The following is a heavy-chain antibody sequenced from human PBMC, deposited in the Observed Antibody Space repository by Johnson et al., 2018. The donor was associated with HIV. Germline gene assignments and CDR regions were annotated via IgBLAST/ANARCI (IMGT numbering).Heavy chain of an antibody. CDR1: GFTFSSYA. CDR2: ISWNSGSI. V-gene: IGHV3-9*01. CDR3: ARATVESAFDI. J-gene: IGHJ3*02. Sequence: VQLVESGGGVVQPGGSLRLSCAASGFTFSSYAMHWVRQAPGKGLEWVSGISWNSGSIGYADSVKGRFTISRDNAKNSLYLQMNSLRAEDTALYYCARATVESAFDIWGQGTMVTVSS. D-gene: IGHD4-23*01.